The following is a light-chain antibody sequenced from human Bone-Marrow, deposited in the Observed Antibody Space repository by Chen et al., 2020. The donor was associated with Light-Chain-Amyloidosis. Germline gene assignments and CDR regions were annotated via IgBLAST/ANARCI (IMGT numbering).Light chain of an antibody. J-gene: IGLJ2*01. CDR1: DLPTKY. CDR3: QSADSSGTYEVK. CDR2: RDT. V-gene: IGLV3-25*03. Sequence: SYELTQPPSVSVSPGQTARIHCSGDDLPTKYAYWYQQKPGQAPVLVIHRDTERPSGISERFSGSSSGTTATLTISGVQAEDEADYHCQSADSSGTYEVKFGGGTKLTVL.